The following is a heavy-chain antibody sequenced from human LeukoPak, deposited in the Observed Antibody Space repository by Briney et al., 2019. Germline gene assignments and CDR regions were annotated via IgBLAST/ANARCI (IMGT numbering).Heavy chain of an antibody. D-gene: IGHD6-13*01. Sequence: ASVKVSCKASGYTLTDYYMHWVRQAPGQGLEWMGWINPSSGGTNYAQKFQGRVTMTRDTSISTAYMELSRLRSDDTAVYYCARDQSSSWYYWFDPWGQGTLVTVSS. J-gene: IGHJ5*02. CDR1: GYTLTDYY. CDR2: INPSSGGT. CDR3: ARDQSSSWYYWFDP. V-gene: IGHV1-2*02.